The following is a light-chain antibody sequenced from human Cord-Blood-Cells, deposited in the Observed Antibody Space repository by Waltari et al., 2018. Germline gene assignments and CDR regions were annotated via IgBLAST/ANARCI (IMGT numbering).Light chain of an antibody. Sequence: DIVLTQSPVTLSLSPGDRASLSCRASQSVSSYLAWYQQKPGQAPRLLIYDASNRATGIPARFSGSGSGTDFTLTISSLEPEDFAVYYCQQRSNWPWTFGQGTKVEIK. J-gene: IGKJ1*01. V-gene: IGKV3-11*01. CDR2: DAS. CDR1: QSVSSY. CDR3: QQRSNWPWT.